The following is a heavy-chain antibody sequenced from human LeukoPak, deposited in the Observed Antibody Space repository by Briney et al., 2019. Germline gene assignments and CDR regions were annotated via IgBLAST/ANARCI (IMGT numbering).Heavy chain of an antibody. CDR3: ARIGYSSSSIVY. J-gene: IGHJ4*02. Sequence: PGGSLRLSCAASGFAFSNYWMSWVRQAPGKGLEWVANIKQDGSVKYYVDSVKGRFTISRDNAKNSLYLQMNSLRAEDTAVYYCARIGYSSSSIVYWGQGTLVSVSS. D-gene: IGHD6-6*01. V-gene: IGHV3-7*01. CDR1: GFAFSNYW. CDR2: IKQDGSVK.